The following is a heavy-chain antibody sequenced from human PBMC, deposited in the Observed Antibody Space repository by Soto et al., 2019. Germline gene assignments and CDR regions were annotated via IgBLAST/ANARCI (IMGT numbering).Heavy chain of an antibody. D-gene: IGHD1-26*01. CDR1: GGSISGYY. CDR3: ARGGIVGASGLDN. J-gene: IGHJ4*02. V-gene: IGHV4-59*12. Sequence: LETLSLTCAVSGGSISGYYWSWLRPPPGKGLEWIVYIYYSVSTNYNPSLKSRVTLSVDTSKNQFSLKLSSVTAADTAVYYCARGGIVGASGLDNWGQGTLVPVSS. CDR2: IYYSVST.